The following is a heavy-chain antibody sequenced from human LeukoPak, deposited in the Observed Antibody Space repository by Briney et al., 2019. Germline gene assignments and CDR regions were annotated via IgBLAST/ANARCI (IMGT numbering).Heavy chain of an antibody. CDR2: IWYDGSNK. CDR3: ARGYCSSTSDTNVFEEPGGGGDCYSGIIDY. J-gene: IGHJ4*02. CDR1: GFTFSSYG. V-gene: IGHV3-33*01. Sequence: PGGSLRLSCAASGFTFSSYGMHWVRQAPGKGLEWVAVIWYDGSNKYYADSVKGRFTISRDNSKNTLYLQMNSLRAEDTAVYYCARGYCSSTSDTNVFEEPGGGGDCYSGIIDYWGQGTLVTVSS. D-gene: IGHD2-2*01.